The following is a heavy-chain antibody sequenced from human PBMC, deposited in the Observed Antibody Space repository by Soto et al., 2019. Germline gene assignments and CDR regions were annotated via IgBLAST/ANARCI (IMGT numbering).Heavy chain of an antibody. V-gene: IGHV1-69*13. CDR3: ARPKGTYSSGYYYFDF. CDR1: GGTFSTYA. CDR2: IIPLFGTA. D-gene: IGHD6-19*01. Sequence: ASVKVSCKTSGGTFSTYAINWVRQAPGQGLEWMGAIIPLFGTADYSQKFQGRVTITADESTSTAYMELSSLRFDDTAVYFCARPKGTYSSGYYYFDFWGHGTLVTVSS. J-gene: IGHJ4*01.